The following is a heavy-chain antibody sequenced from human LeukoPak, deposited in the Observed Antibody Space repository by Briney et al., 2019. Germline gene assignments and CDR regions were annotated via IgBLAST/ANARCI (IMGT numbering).Heavy chain of an antibody. CDR2: IYYSGST. J-gene: IGHJ4*02. CDR3: ARVDSSGWYFCFDY. V-gene: IGHV4-59*01. Sequence: SETLSLTCAVYGGSFSGYYWSWIRQPPGKGLEWIGYIYYSGSTNYNPSLKSRVTISVDTSKNQFSLKLSSVTAADTAVYYCARVDSSGWYFCFDYWGQGTLVTVSS. CDR1: GGSFSGYY. D-gene: IGHD6-19*01.